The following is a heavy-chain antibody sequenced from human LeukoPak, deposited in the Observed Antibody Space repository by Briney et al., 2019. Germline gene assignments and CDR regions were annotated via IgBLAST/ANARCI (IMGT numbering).Heavy chain of an antibody. CDR1: GFTVSDKY. D-gene: IGHD6-19*01. Sequence: AGGSLRLSCAASGFTVSDKYMSWVRQPPGKGLEWVSIIYSGGGTYYADSVKGRFTISRDNSKNTLYLQMNSLRAEDTAVYYCAKEGGAVAEDYYYMDVWGKGTTVTVSS. CDR2: IYSGGGT. CDR3: AKEGGAVAEDYYYMDV. V-gene: IGHV3-53*05. J-gene: IGHJ6*03.